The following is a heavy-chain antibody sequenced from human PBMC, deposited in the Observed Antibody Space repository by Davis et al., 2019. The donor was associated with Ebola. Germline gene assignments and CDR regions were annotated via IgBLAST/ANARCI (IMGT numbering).Heavy chain of an antibody. D-gene: IGHD1-26*01. J-gene: IGHJ6*03. CDR2: ISTISTTI. V-gene: IGHV3-48*02. CDR1: GFTFSSYG. Sequence: GGSLRLSCAASGFTFSSYGMHWVRQAPGKGLEWISYISTISTTIHYADSVKGRFTISRDNAKYSLFLLINSLRDEDTAVYYCAREGRAFDVWGKGTTVTVSS. CDR3: AREGRAFDV.